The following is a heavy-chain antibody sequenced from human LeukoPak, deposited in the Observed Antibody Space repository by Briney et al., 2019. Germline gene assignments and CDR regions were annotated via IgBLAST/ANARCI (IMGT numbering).Heavy chain of an antibody. V-gene: IGHV1-2*06. J-gene: IGHJ4*02. D-gene: IGHD4-11*01. CDR2: VNPNSGGT. CDR1: GYTFTAYY. Sequence: ASVKVSCKASGYTFTAYYTHWVRQAPGQGPEWMGRVNPNSGGTNYAQKFQGRVTMTRDTSITTAYMELSRLRSDDTAVYYCARKTASNYLPFDYWGQGTLVTVSS. CDR3: ARKTASNYLPFDY.